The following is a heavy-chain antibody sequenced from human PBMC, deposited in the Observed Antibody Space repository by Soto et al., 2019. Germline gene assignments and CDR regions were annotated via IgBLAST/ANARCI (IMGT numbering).Heavy chain of an antibody. V-gene: IGHV4-34*01. Sequence: SETLSLTCAVYGGSFSGYYWSWIRQPPGKGLEWIGEINHSGSTNYNPSLKSRVTISVDTSKNQFSLKLSSVTAADTAVYYCARNGSYYDFWSGYYFGGGMDVWGQGTTVTVS. D-gene: IGHD3-3*01. J-gene: IGHJ6*02. CDR2: INHSGST. CDR1: GGSFSGYY. CDR3: ARNGSYYDFWSGYYFGGGMDV.